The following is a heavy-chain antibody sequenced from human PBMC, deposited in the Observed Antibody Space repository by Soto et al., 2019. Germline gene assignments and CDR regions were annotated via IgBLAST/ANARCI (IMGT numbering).Heavy chain of an antibody. CDR3: ARRLTKTVSALGY. CDR1: GFTFTSFA. V-gene: IGHV3-30*09. J-gene: IGHJ4*02. CDR2: ISENGVNK. D-gene: IGHD2-8*01. Sequence: AVGSLRLSCSASGFTFTSFAIHWVRQAPGKGLEWVAVISENGVNKYSAESVRGRFVISRDNSKNTVELEMNSLRPEDTAIYFCARRLTKTVSALGYWGQGTLVTVSS.